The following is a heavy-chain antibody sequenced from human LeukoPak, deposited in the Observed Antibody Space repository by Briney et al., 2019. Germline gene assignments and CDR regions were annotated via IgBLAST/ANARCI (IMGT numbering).Heavy chain of an antibody. CDR1: GGSISSYY. Sequence: PSETLSLTCTVSGGSISSYYWSWIRQPPGKGLEWIGYIYYSGSTNYNPSLKSRVTISVDTSKNQFSLKLSSVTAADTAVYYCARGLWFGELNVDYWGQGTLVTVSS. J-gene: IGHJ4*02. CDR2: IYYSGST. D-gene: IGHD3-10*01. V-gene: IGHV4-59*01. CDR3: ARGLWFGELNVDY.